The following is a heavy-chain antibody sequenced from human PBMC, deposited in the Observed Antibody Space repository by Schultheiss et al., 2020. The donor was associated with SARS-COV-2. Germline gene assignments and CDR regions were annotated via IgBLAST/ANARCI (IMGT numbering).Heavy chain of an antibody. J-gene: IGHJ5*02. V-gene: IGHV3-73*01. CDR2: IRSKARNYAT. CDR3: TRNSTSSGWFDP. CDR1: GFSFSGSG. Sequence: GGSLRLSCVTSGFSFSGSGIYWVRQASGKGLEWVGRIRSKARNYATTYAASVKGRFIISRDESRNTSYLQMNSLKIEDTAVYYCTRNSTSSGWFDPWSQGTLVTVSS. D-gene: IGHD5-18*01.